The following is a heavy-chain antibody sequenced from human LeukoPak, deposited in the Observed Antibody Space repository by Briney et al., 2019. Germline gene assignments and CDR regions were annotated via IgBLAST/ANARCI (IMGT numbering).Heavy chain of an antibody. J-gene: IGHJ4*02. V-gene: IGHV4-34*01. CDR2: INHSGST. CDR3: AREGVEMATIGSFDY. Sequence: SETLSLTCAVYGGSFSGYYWSWIRQPPGKGLGWIGEINHSGSTNYNPSLKSRVTISVDTSKNQFSLKLSSVTAADTAVYYCAREGVEMATIGSFDYWGQGTLVTVSS. CDR1: GGSFSGYY. D-gene: IGHD5-24*01.